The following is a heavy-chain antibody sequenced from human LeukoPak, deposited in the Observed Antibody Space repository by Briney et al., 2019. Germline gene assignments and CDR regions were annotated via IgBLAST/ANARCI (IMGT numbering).Heavy chain of an antibody. D-gene: IGHD3-3*01. CDR2: ISSSGSTI. J-gene: IGHJ6*02. V-gene: IGHV3-48*03. CDR1: GFTFSSYE. CDR3: ATSRFLEWSSMDV. Sequence: PGGSLRLSCAASGFTFSSYEMNWVRQAPGKGLEWVSYISSSGSTIYYADSVKGRFTISRDNAKNSLYLQMNSLRAEDTAVYYCATSRFLEWSSMDVWGQGTTVTVSS.